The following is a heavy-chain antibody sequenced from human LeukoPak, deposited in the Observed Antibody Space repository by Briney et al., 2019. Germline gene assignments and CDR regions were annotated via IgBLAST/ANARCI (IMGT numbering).Heavy chain of an antibody. CDR3: AARLISGSYLAFDYYYGMDV. CDR2: IYSGGST. D-gene: IGHD1-26*01. CDR1: GFTVSSNY. V-gene: IGHV3-53*01. Sequence: GGSLRLSCAASGFTVSSNYMSWVRQAPGKGLEWVSVIYSGGSTYYADSVKGRFTISRDNSKNTLYLQMNSLRAEDTAVYYCAARLISGSYLAFDYYYGMDVWGQGTTVTVSS. J-gene: IGHJ6*02.